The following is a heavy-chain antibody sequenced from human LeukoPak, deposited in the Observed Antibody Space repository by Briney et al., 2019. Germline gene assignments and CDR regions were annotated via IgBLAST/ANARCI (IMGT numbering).Heavy chain of an antibody. Sequence: PGGSLRLSCAASGFTFSNYAMYWVRQAPGKGLEWVAVILYDGSNKYYADSVKGRFTISRDNSKNTLYLQMNSLRAEDTAVYYCAKAFEVEWGPPDDAFDIWGQGTMVTVSS. CDR2: ILYDGSNK. V-gene: IGHV3-30-3*01. D-gene: IGHD1-26*01. CDR3: AKAFEVEWGPPDDAFDI. J-gene: IGHJ3*02. CDR1: GFTFSNYA.